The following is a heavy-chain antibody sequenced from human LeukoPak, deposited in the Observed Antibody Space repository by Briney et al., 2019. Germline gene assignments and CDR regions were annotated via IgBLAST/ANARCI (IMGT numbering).Heavy chain of an antibody. CDR1: GYTFTGYY. V-gene: IGHV1-2*02. D-gene: IGHD3-3*01. J-gene: IGHJ4*02. Sequence: ASVKVSCKASGYTFTGYYMHWVRQAPGQGLEWMGWINPNSGGTNYAQKFQGRVTMTRDTSISTAYMELSRLRSDDTAVYYCARPNYDSWSGYLPHWGQGTLVTVSS. CDR2: INPNSGGT. CDR3: ARPNYDSWSGYLPH.